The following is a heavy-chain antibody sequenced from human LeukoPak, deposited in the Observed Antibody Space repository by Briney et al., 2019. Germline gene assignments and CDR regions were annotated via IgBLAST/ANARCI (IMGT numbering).Heavy chain of an antibody. V-gene: IGHV4-34*01. CDR1: GGSFSGYY. Sequence: PSETLSLTCAVYGGSFSGYYWNWIRQPPGKGPEWIGEINHSGSTNYNPSLKSRVTISVDTSKNQFSLKLSSVTAADTAVYYCARDSYSGYDREGWFDPWGQGILVTVSS. J-gene: IGHJ5*02. CDR3: ARDSYSGYDREGWFDP. CDR2: INHSGST. D-gene: IGHD5-12*01.